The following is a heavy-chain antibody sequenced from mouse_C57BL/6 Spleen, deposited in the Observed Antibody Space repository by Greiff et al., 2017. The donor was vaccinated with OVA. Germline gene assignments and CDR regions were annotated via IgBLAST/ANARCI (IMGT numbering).Heavy chain of an antibody. V-gene: IGHV1-64*01. Sequence: VQLQQSGAELARPGASVKLSCKASGYTFTSYGISWVKQRPGQGLEWIGMIHPNSGSTNYNEKFKSKATLTVDKSSSTAYMQLSSLTSEDSAVYYCARYYGSSPFDYWGQGTTLTVSS. CDR2: IHPNSGST. J-gene: IGHJ2*01. CDR1: GYTFTSYG. CDR3: ARYYGSSPFDY. D-gene: IGHD1-1*01.